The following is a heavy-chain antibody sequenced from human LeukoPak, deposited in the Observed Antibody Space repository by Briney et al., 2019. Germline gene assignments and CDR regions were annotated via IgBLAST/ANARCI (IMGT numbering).Heavy chain of an antibody. CDR1: GGTFTSYA. Sequence: GSSVNVSCKASGGTFTSYAFSWLRQAPGQGLEWMGGIMPIFGKANYAQKFQGRVTITADESTSTAYMELNSLRSEDTAMYYCARDWGMGPSSSWAWGQGTLVTVSS. V-gene: IGHV1-69*01. CDR3: ARDWGMGPSSSWA. J-gene: IGHJ5*02. CDR2: IMPIFGKA. D-gene: IGHD6-13*01.